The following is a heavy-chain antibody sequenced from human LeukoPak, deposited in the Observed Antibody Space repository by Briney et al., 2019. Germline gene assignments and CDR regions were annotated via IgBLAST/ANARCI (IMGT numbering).Heavy chain of an antibody. V-gene: IGHV3-21*01. J-gene: IGHJ4*02. CDR3: ARDQVGATHYFDY. CDR2: ISSSSSYI. CDR1: GFTFSSYS. D-gene: IGHD1-26*01. Sequence: GGSLRLSCAASGFTFSSYSMNWVRQAPGKGLEWVSSISSSSSYIYYADSVKGRFTISRDNAKNSLYLQMNSLRAEDTAVYYCARDQVGATHYFDYWGQGTLVTVSS.